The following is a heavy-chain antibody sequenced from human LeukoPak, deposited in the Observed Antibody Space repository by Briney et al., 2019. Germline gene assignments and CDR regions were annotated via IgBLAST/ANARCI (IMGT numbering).Heavy chain of an antibody. J-gene: IGHJ4*02. Sequence: SGTLSLTCAVSSYSISSGFYWGWIRQPPGKGLEWIGSIYYSGTTYYNPSLKSRVTISVDTSKNQFSLKLSSVTAADTAVYYCARARGGTYADFDYWGQGTLVTVSS. CDR1: SYSISSGFY. CDR2: IYYSGTT. D-gene: IGHD1-26*01. CDR3: ARARGGTYADFDY. V-gene: IGHV4-38-2*01.